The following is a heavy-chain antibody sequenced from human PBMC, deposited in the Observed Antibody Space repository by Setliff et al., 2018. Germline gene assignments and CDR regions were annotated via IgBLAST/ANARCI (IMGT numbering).Heavy chain of an antibody. Sequence: GESLKISCKGSGYTFTNYWIGWVRQMPGKGLEWMGIIYPGDSDTRYSPSFRGQVTFSADKSISTAYLHWSSLKATDTAMYYCARRGWGSSSGDCYSPKGCYYYYMDVWGKGTTVTVSS. J-gene: IGHJ6*03. CDR2: IYPGDSDT. CDR1: GYTFTNYW. V-gene: IGHV5-51*01. D-gene: IGHD2-21*02. CDR3: ARRGWGSSSGDCYSPKGCYYYYMDV.